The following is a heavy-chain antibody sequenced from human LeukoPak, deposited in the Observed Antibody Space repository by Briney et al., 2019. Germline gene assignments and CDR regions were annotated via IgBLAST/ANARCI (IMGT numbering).Heavy chain of an antibody. V-gene: IGHV4-59*01. CDR2: IYYSGGT. CDR1: GGSISSYY. Sequence: SETLSLTCTVSGGSISSYYWSWIRQPPGKGLEWIGYIYYSGGTNYNPSLKSRVTISVDTSKNQFSLKLSSVTAADTAVYYCAREAMVATWFDPWGQGTLVTVSS. CDR3: AREAMVATWFDP. J-gene: IGHJ5*02. D-gene: IGHD5-12*01.